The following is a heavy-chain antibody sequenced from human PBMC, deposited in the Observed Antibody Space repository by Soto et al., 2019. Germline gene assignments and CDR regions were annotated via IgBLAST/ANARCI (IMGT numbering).Heavy chain of an antibody. J-gene: IGHJ6*02. V-gene: IGHV5-10-1*01. CDR3: ARYELERRPYYGMDV. D-gene: IGHD1-1*01. CDR1: GYSFTSYW. Sequence: GESLKISCKGSGYSFTSYWISWVRQMPGKGLEWMGRIDPSDSYTNYSPSFQGHVTISADKSISTAYLQWSSLKASDTAMYYCARYELERRPYYGMDVWGQGTTVTLSS. CDR2: IDPSDSYT.